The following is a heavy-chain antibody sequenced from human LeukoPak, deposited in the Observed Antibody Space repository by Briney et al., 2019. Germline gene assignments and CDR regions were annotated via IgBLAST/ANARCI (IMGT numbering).Heavy chain of an antibody. CDR2: IYYSGST. CDR1: GGSISSYY. D-gene: IGHD3-10*01. V-gene: IGHV4-59*01. CDR3: ARVAEFGELFYFDY. Sequence: SETLSLTCTVSGGSISSYYWSWIRQPPGKGLEWIGYIYYSGSTNYNPSLKSRVTISVDTSKNQFSLKLSPVTAADTAVYYCARVAEFGELFYFDYWGQGTLVTVSS. J-gene: IGHJ4*02.